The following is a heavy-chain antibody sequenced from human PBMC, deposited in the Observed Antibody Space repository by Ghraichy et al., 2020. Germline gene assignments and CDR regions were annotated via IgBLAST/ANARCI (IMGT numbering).Heavy chain of an antibody. V-gene: IGHV3-74*01. CDR2: INSDGSST. CDR3: ARDRYYYDSSGYVFY. D-gene: IGHD3-22*01. Sequence: GGSLRLSCAASGFTFSGYWMHWVRQAPGKGLVWVSRINSDGSSTNYADSVKGRFTISRDNAKNTLYLQMNSLRAEDTAVYYCARDRYYYDSSGYVFYWGQGTLVTVSS. CDR1: GFTFSGYW. J-gene: IGHJ4*02.